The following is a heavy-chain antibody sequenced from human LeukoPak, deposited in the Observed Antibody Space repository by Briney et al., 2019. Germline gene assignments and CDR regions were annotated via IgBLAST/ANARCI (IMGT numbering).Heavy chain of an antibody. Sequence: ASVKVSCKASGYTFTSYYMHWVRQAPGQGLEWMGIINPSGGSTSYAQKFQGRVTMTRDTSTSTVYMELSSLRSEDTAVYYCARGLGGGFIAAAGTIDYWGQGTLVTVSS. CDR2: INPSGGST. J-gene: IGHJ4*02. V-gene: IGHV1-46*01. CDR1: GYTFTSYY. CDR3: ARGLGGGFIAAAGTIDY. D-gene: IGHD6-13*01.